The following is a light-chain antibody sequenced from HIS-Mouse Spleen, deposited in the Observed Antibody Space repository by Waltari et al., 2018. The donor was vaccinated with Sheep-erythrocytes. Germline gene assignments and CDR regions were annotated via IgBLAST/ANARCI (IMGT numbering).Light chain of an antibody. Sequence: QSALTQPRSVSGSPGQSVTISCTGTSSDVGGYNYVSWYQQHPGKAPKLMIHEGSKRPSGVSNRFSGSKSGNTASLTISGLQAEDEADYYCCSYAGSSTPWVFGGGTKLTVL. V-gene: IGLV2-23*01. J-gene: IGLJ3*02. CDR1: SSDVGGYNY. CDR2: EGS. CDR3: CSYAGSSTPWV.